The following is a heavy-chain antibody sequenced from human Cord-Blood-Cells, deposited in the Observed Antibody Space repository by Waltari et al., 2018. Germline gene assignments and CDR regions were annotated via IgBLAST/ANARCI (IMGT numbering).Heavy chain of an antibody. J-gene: IGHJ3*02. Sequence: QVQLVESGGGVVQPGRSLRLSCAASGFTFSSYGMHCVRQAPGKGLEWVAVISYDGSNKYYADSVKGRFTISRDNSKNTLYLQMNSLRAEDTAVYYCAKVPYYDSSGDAFDIWGQGTMVTVSS. CDR3: AKVPYYDSSGDAFDI. D-gene: IGHD3-22*01. CDR2: ISYDGSNK. CDR1: GFTFSSYG. V-gene: IGHV3-30*18.